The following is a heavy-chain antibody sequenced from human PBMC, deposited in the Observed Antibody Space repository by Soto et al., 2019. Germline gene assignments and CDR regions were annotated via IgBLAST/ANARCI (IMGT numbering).Heavy chain of an antibody. CDR1: GFTFSNYD. Sequence: PGGSLRLSCAAAGFTFSNYDMHWVRQVTGKGLEWVSGITTAGDTYYPGSVKGRFTISRDNAKNSLYLQMNSLRAEDTAVYYCARGLGSSGWYSPWDAFDTWGQGTMVTVSS. CDR3: ARGLGSSGWYSPWDAFDT. CDR2: ITTAGDT. D-gene: IGHD6-19*01. J-gene: IGHJ3*02. V-gene: IGHV3-13*01.